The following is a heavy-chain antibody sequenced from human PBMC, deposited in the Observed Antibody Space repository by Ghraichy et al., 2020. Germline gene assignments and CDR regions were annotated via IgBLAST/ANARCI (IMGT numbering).Heavy chain of an antibody. V-gene: IGHV4-34*01. Sequence: ETLSLTCVVYNGSFSGYYWSWIRQPPGKGLEWIGEIDQSGSTYYTPSLKSRVTLSVDTSKSQFSLKLSSLTAADTAVYYCARVKWRGDLYTYYGMDIWGQGTAVTVSS. CDR2: IDQSGST. J-gene: IGHJ6*02. CDR3: ARVKWRGDLYTYYGMDI. D-gene: IGHD3-16*01. CDR1: NGSFSGYY.